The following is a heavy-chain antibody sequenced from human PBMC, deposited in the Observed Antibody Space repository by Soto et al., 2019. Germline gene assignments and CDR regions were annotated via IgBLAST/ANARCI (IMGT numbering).Heavy chain of an antibody. CDR2: IYYSGSA. J-gene: IGHJ4*02. CDR3: ARARYYYDSSGYYPDY. D-gene: IGHD3-22*01. V-gene: IGHV4-61*01. Sequence: SETLSLTCTVSGGSVSSGSYYWSWIRQPPGKGLEWIGYIYYSGSANYNPSLKSRVTISVDTSKNQFSLKLSSVTAADTAVYYCARARYYYDSSGYYPDYWGQGTLVTVSS. CDR1: GGSVSSGSYY.